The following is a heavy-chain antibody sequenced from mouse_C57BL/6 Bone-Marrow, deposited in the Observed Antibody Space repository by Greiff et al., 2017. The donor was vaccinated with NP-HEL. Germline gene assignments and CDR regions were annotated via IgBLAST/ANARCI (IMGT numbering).Heavy chain of an antibody. CDR1: GYSFTSYY. CDR2: ISYSGST. J-gene: IGHJ2*01. CDR3: ARSEDVYYGYASPFDY. V-gene: IGHV3-8*01. D-gene: IGHD2-2*01. Sequence: EVQLQESGPGLAKPSQTLSLTCSVTGYSFTSYYWNWIRKFPGNKLEYMGYISYSGSTNYNPPLKSGNSITRDTSTNQYYLQLNSVTTEDTATYYCARSEDVYYGYASPFDYWGQGTTLTVSS.